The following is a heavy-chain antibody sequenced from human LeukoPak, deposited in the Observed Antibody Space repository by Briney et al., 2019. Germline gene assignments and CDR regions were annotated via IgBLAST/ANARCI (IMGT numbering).Heavy chain of an antibody. J-gene: IGHJ3*02. Sequence: SETLSLTCAVYGGSFSGYYWSWIRQPPGKGLEWIGEINHSGSTNYNPSLKSRVTISVDTSKNQFSLKLSSVTAADTAVYYCARAPHYYDSSGYYVAAFDIWGQGTMVTVSS. V-gene: IGHV4-34*01. CDR3: ARAPHYYDSSGYYVAAFDI. D-gene: IGHD3-22*01. CDR1: GGSFSGYY. CDR2: INHSGST.